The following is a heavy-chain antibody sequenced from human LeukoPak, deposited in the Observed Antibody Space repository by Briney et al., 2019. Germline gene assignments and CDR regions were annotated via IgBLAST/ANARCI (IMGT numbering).Heavy chain of an antibody. D-gene: IGHD5-12*01. J-gene: IGHJ4*02. CDR2: IWYDGTNK. Sequence: GGSLRLSCAASGFTFSSFGMHWVRQAPGKGLEWVAVIWYDGTNKYYADSVRGRSTISRDNSKNTLYLQMNSLRAEDTAVYYCARDGSGYEIDYWGQGTLVTVSS. CDR3: ARDGSGYEIDY. V-gene: IGHV3-33*01. CDR1: GFTFSSFG.